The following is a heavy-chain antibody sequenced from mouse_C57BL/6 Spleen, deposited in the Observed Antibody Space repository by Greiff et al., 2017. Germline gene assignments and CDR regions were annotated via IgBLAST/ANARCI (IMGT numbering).Heavy chain of an antibody. CDR3: ASRSNYGAMDY. D-gene: IGHD2-5*01. J-gene: IGHJ4*01. CDR2: IWGVGST. Sequence: VKLQESGPGLVAPSQSLSITCTVSGFSLTSYGVDWVRQSPGKGLEWLGVIWGVGSTNYNSALKSRLSISKDNSKGQVSLKMNSLQTDDTAMYYCASRSNYGAMDYWGQGTSVTVSS. CDR1: GFSLTSYG. V-gene: IGHV2-6*01.